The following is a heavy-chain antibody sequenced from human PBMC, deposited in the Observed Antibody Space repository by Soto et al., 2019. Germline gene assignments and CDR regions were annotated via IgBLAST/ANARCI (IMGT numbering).Heavy chain of an antibody. CDR1: GFTFDDYG. V-gene: IGHV3-20*03. CDR2: INWNGGST. D-gene: IGHD6-13*01. J-gene: IGHJ3*02. CDR3: ARDKYSSSWADAFDI. Sequence: PGRSLRLPSAASGFTFDDYGLSWVRQAPGKGLEWVSGINWNGGSTGYADSVKGRFTISRDNAKNSLYLQMNSLRAEDTALYYCARDKYSSSWADAFDIWGQGT.